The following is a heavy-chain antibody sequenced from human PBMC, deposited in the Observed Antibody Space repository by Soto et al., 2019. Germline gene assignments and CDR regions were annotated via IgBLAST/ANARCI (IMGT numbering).Heavy chain of an antibody. D-gene: IGHD3-9*01. Sequence: VKVSCKASGYTFTSYGISWVRQAPGQGLEWMGWISAYNGNTNYTQKLQGRVTMTTDTSTSTAYMELRSLRSDDTAVYYCARDRYYDILTGYSPPEFDYWGQGTLVTVSS. J-gene: IGHJ4*02. V-gene: IGHV1-18*01. CDR3: ARDRYYDILTGYSPPEFDY. CDR1: GYTFTSYG. CDR2: ISAYNGNT.